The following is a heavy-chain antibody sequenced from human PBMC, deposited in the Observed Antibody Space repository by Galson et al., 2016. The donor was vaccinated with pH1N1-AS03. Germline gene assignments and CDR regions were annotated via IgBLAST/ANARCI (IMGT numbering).Heavy chain of an antibody. V-gene: IGHV3-48*02. CDR2: MTSDMRTI. D-gene: IGHD5/OR15-5a*01. CDR3: ARSVQYSFDS. CDR1: GFNFNVYS. Sequence: SLRLSCAASGFNFNVYSMNWVRQAPGKGLEWISYMTSDMRTIKYADSVKGRFTISRGNARNSLFLQMNSLRDEDTAIYYCARSVQYSFDSWGQGVLVTVSS. J-gene: IGHJ4*02.